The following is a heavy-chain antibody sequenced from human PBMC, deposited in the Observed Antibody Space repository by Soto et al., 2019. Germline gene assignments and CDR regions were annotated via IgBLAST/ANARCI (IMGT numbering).Heavy chain of an antibody. D-gene: IGHD6-13*01. J-gene: IGHJ4*02. CDR2: IYYSGST. CDR1: DGDIRSRDYY. CDR3: ARDPRIAAAGTGD. Sequence: PSATLSLTYTVSDGDIRSRDYYWRWIRQPPGKGLEWIGYIYYSGSTYYNPSLKSRVTISVDTSKNQFSLKLSSVTAADTAVYYCARDPRIAAAGTGDWGQGTLVTV. V-gene: IGHV4-30-4*01.